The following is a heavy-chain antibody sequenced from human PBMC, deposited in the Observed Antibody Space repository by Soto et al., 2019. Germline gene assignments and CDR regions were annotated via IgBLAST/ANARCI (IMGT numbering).Heavy chain of an antibody. CDR2: VYYTGTT. CDR1: NDSVLTSIYY. Sequence: SETLSLTCTVSNDSVLTSIYYWAWIRQPPRKGLEWIGTVYYTGTTYYNPSLQSRVTISIDTSKNQFSLNLDSVTAADTAVYYCARNWNLALVPAAYFDSWGQGTMVTVS. D-gene: IGHD2-2*01. J-gene: IGHJ4*02. V-gene: IGHV4-39*01. CDR3: ARNWNLALVPAAYFDS.